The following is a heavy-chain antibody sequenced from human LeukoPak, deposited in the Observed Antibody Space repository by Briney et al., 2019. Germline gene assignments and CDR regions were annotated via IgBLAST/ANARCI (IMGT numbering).Heavy chain of an antibody. V-gene: IGHV3-23*01. J-gene: IGHJ3*02. CDR3: AKEGGYSYSAAYDAFDM. Sequence: PGGSLRLSCAASGFTFTSYAMSWVRQAPGKGLDWVSGISGSGGSTYYADSVKGRFTTSRDNSKNTLYLQMNSLSPEDTAVYYCAKEGGYSYSAAYDAFDMWGQGTMVTVSS. CDR2: ISGSGGST. CDR1: GFTFTSYA. D-gene: IGHD5-18*01.